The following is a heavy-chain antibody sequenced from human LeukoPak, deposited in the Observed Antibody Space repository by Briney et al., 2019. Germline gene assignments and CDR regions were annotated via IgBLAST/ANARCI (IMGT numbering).Heavy chain of an antibody. D-gene: IGHD2-2*01. J-gene: IGHJ4*02. V-gene: IGHV3-33*01. CDR1: GFTFTNYG. Sequence: GGSLRLSCTTSGFTFTNYGINWVRQAPGKGLEWVAPIWYDGSKTSYTDSVKGRFTVSRDISKNTVYLQMNGLKAEDTAVYYCARDDCSTTPCYAYWGQGTLVTVSS. CDR3: ARDDCSTTPCYAY. CDR2: IWYDGSKT.